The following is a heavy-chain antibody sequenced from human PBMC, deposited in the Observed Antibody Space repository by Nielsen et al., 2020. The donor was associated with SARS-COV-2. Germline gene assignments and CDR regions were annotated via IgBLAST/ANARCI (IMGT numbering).Heavy chain of an antibody. J-gene: IGHJ4*02. CDR3: ARGGSYFDY. V-gene: IGHV4-30-4*01. Sequence: SEILSLTCTVPGGSISSGDYYWTWIRQPPGMGLEYIGYISYSGSTYYDPSLKSRVTISVDTSKNQFSLKLTSVTAADTAVYYCARGGSYFDYWGQGTLVTVSS. CDR1: GGSISSGDYY. D-gene: IGHD3-16*01. CDR2: ISYSGST.